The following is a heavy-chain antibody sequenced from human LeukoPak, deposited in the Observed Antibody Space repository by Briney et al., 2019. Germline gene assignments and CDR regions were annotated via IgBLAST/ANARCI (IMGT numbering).Heavy chain of an antibody. CDR1: GGSISSGDYY. D-gene: IGHD5-18*01. CDR3: AREADTAMVRVDYYYVDV. V-gene: IGHV4-30-4*08. CDR2: IYYSGST. J-gene: IGHJ6*03. Sequence: SETLSLTCTVSGGSISSGDYYWSWIRQPPGKGLEWIGYIYYSGSTYYNPSLKSRVTISVDTSKNQFSLELSSVTAADTAVYYCAREADTAMVRVDYYYVDVWGKGTTVTVSS.